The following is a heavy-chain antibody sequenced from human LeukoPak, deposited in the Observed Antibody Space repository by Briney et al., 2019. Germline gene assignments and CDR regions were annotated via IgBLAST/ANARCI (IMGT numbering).Heavy chain of an antibody. D-gene: IGHD5-18*01. V-gene: IGHV4-59*01. Sequence: PSETLSLTCTVSGGSISSYYWNWIRQPPGKGLEWIGHIYYSGSTNYNPSLKSRVTISVDTSKNQFSLKLSSVTAADTAVYYCARGIGYSYGYAGYYFDYWGQGTLVTVSS. CDR1: GGSISSYY. CDR3: ARGIGYSYGYAGYYFDY. CDR2: IYYSGST. J-gene: IGHJ4*02.